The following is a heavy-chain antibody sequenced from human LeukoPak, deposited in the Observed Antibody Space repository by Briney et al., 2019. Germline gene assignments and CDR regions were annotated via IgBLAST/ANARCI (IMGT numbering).Heavy chain of an antibody. CDR3: ARDSIVATIWTFAD. CDR1: GYTFTSYG. CDR2: ISAYNGNT. J-gene: IGHJ4*02. V-gene: IGHV1-18*01. D-gene: IGHD5-12*01. Sequence: ASVKVSCKASGYTFTSYGISWVRQAPGQGLEWMGWISAYNGNTNYAQKLQGRVTMTTDTSTSTAYMEPRSPRSDHTAVYYCARDSIVATIWTFADWGQGTLVTVSS.